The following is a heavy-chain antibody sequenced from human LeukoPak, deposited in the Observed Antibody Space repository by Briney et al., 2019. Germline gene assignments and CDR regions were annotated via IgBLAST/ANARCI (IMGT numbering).Heavy chain of an antibody. V-gene: IGHV3-30-3*01. CDR1: GFTFSTYA. D-gene: IGHD3-22*01. CDR3: ARDLYYYDSSLPDY. Sequence: PGRSLRLSCAASGFTFSTYAMHWVRQAPGKGLEWVAVISYDGNNQYYADSVKGRSTISRDNSKNTLYLQMNSLRTEDTAVYYCARDLYYYDSSLPDYWGQGTLVTVSS. CDR2: ISYDGNNQ. J-gene: IGHJ4*02.